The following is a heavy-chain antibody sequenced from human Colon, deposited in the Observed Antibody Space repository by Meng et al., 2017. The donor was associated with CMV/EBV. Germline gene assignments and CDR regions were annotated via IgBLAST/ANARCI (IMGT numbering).Heavy chain of an antibody. Sequence: QITLKESGPTLVKPTQTLTLSCSFSGFSLTTGGEGVGWIRQPPGKALEWLGIIYWDDDNRYSPSLRGRITLSKDTSNNHVVFIMTNMDPVDTATYYCAHRRVGVDAFDVWGQGTMVTVSS. CDR1: GFSLTTGGEG. CDR2: IYWDDDN. CDR3: AHRRVGVDAFDV. J-gene: IGHJ3*01. D-gene: IGHD5/OR15-5a*01. V-gene: IGHV2-5*02.